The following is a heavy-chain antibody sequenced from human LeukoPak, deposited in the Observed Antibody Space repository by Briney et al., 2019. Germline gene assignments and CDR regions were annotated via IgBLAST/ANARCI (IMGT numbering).Heavy chain of an antibody. Sequence: GSSVKVSCKASGGTFSSYAISWVRQAPGQGLEWMGRIIPIFGTANYAQKFQGRVTITTDESTSTAYMELSSLRSEDTAVYYCASIMSIDVVVVAGGPGRIMDIWGQGTIVTVSS. CDR2: IIPIFGTA. CDR1: GGTFSSYA. J-gene: IGHJ3*02. V-gene: IGHV1-69*05. CDR3: ASIMSIDVVVVAGGPGRIMDI. D-gene: IGHD2-15*01.